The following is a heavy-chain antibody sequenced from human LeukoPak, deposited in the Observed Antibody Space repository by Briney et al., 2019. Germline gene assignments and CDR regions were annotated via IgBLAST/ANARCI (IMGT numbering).Heavy chain of an antibody. CDR3: ARDYNSAFDI. V-gene: IGHV3-74*01. D-gene: IGHD1-1*01. CDR1: GFTFRIYW. Sequence: GGSLRLSCAGSGFTFRIYWMHWVRQAPGKGLMWVSGANGGGTTTSHADSVKGRFTISRDDAKNTLYLQMNSLRAEDTAVYYCARDYNSAFDIWGQGTMVTVSS. J-gene: IGHJ3*02. CDR2: ANGGGTTT.